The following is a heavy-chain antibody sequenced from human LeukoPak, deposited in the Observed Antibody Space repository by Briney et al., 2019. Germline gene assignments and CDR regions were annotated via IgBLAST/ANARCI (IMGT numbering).Heavy chain of an antibody. Sequence: GGSLRLSCAASGFTFSSYSMNWVRQAPGKGLEWLSYISDSISSNIIYADSVKGRFTISRNNAKNSLYLQMNSLRVEDTAVYYCARDREGYYFDYWGQGTLVTVSS. J-gene: IGHJ4*02. CDR3: ARDREGYYFDY. CDR1: GFTFSSYS. D-gene: IGHD1-26*01. CDR2: ISDSISSNI. V-gene: IGHV3-48*04.